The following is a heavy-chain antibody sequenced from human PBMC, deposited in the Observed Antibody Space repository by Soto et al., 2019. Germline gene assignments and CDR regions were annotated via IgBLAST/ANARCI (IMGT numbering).Heavy chain of an antibody. J-gene: IGHJ3*02. CDR1: GFTFDDYA. V-gene: IGHV3-9*01. D-gene: IGHD4-17*01. CDR3: AKWDDYGDRKEAFDI. CDR2: TSWNSVSI. Sequence: DVQLVESGGGLVQPGRSLRLSCAASGFTFDDYAMHWVRQAPGKGLGWVSGTSWNSVSIGYADSVKGRFTISRDNAKTSLYLQMNSLRAEDTALYYCAKWDDYGDRKEAFDIWGQGTMVTVSS.